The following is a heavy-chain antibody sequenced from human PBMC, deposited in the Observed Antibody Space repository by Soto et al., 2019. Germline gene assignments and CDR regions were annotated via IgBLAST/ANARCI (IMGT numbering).Heavy chain of an antibody. CDR2: INHSGST. CDR3: ARVGFNWNDDHYGMDV. CDR1: GGPYSGYY. D-gene: IGHD1-20*01. J-gene: IGHJ6*02. Sequence: PSETLSLTCSVYGGPYSGYYLSWIRQPPGKGLEWIGEINHSGSTNYNPSLKSRVTISVDTSKNQFSLKLSSVTAADTAVYYCARVGFNWNDDHYGMDVWGQGTTVT. V-gene: IGHV4-34*01.